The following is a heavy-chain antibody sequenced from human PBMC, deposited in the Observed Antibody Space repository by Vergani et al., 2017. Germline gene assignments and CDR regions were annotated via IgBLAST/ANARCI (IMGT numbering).Heavy chain of an antibody. D-gene: IGHD3-22*01. J-gene: IGHJ4*02. Sequence: QVQLVESGGGVVQPGRSLRLSCAASGFTFSSYGMHWVRQAPGKGLEWVSVIYSGGSTYYADSVKGSFTISRDNSKNTLYLQMNSLRAEDTAVYYCATGDSSGLYYFDYWGQGTLVTVSS. CDR2: IYSGGST. CDR1: GFTFSSYG. V-gene: IGHV3-NL1*01. CDR3: ATGDSSGLYYFDY.